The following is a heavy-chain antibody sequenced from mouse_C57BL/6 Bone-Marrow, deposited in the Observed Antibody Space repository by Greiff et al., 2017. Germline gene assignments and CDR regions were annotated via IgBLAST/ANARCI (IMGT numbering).Heavy chain of an antibody. Sequence: EVQGVESGGGLVQPGGSLKLSCAASGFTFSDYYMYWVRQTPEKRLEWVAYISNGGGSTYYPDTVKGRFTISRDNATNTLYLQMSRLKSENTAMYYYARDEDDHYAKDYWGQGTSDTVSA. CDR2: ISNGGGST. V-gene: IGHV5-12*01. CDR3: ARDEDDHYAKDY. CDR1: GFTFSDYY. J-gene: IGHJ4*01. D-gene: IGHD2-3*01.